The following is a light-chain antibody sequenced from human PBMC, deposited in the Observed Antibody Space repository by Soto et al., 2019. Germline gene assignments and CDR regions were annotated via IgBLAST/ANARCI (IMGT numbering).Light chain of an antibody. J-gene: IGKJ1*01. Sequence: EIVLTQSPATLSLSPGETATLSCRASQSVRNYLAWYQQKPSQAPRLLIYDASNRATGIPARFSGTGSETDFTLTISSLEPEDFAIYYCQQRSKMPLTFGHGTKVDLK. CDR3: QQRSKMPLT. V-gene: IGKV3-11*01. CDR1: QSVRNY. CDR2: DAS.